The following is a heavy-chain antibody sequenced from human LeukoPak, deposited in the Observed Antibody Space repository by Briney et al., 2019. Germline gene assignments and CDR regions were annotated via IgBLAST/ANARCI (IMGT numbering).Heavy chain of an antibody. CDR2: IYPGDSDT. J-gene: IGHJ4*02. V-gene: IGHV5-51*01. CDR3: ARHMGARGFDY. D-gene: IGHD3-16*01. Sequence: GESLKISCKGSGYIFTSYLIGWVRQMPGKGLEWMGIIYPGDSDTKYSPSFQGQVTISADKSISTAYLQWSSLKASDTAIYYCARHMGARGFDYWGQGTLVTVSS. CDR1: GYIFTSYL.